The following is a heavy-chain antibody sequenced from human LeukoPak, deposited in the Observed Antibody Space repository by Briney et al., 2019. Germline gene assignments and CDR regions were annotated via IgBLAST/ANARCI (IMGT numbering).Heavy chain of an antibody. CDR2: ISYDGSNE. J-gene: IGHJ4*02. D-gene: IGHD3-22*01. V-gene: IGHV3-30*04. CDR3: ARDPEGDYDSSAYYDSGYFDY. Sequence: PGGSLRLSCAASGFIFSNFAMHWVRQAPGKGLEWVAVISYDGSNEYYADSVKGRFTISRDNSKNTLYLQMNSLRVEDTAVYYCARDPEGDYDSSAYYDSGYFDYWGQGALVIVSS. CDR1: GFIFSNFA.